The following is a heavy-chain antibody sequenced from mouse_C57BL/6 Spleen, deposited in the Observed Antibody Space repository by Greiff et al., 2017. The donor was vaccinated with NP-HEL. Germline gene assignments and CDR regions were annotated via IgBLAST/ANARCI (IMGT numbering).Heavy chain of an antibody. CDR3: TRPLYYGSSYRGWYFDV. Sequence: EVKVVESGGGLVQPGGSMKLSCAASGFTFSDAWMDWVRQSPEKGLEWVAEIRNKANNHATYYAESVKGRFTISRDDSKSSVYLQMNSLRAEDTGIYYCTRPLYYGSSYRGWYFDVWGTGTTVTVSS. CDR2: IRNKANNHAT. J-gene: IGHJ1*03. D-gene: IGHD1-1*01. V-gene: IGHV6-6*01. CDR1: GFTFSDAW.